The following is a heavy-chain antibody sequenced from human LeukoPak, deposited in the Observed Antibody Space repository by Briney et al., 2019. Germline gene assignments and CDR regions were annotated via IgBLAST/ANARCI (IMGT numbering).Heavy chain of an antibody. D-gene: IGHD5-24*01. V-gene: IGHV3-30*04. J-gene: IGHJ4*02. CDR2: ISYDGSNK. CDR1: GFTFSNFA. Sequence: GGSLRLSCAATGFTFSNFAMHWVRQAPGKGLEWVAVISYDGSNKYYADSVKGRFTISRDNSKNTLYLQMNSLRAEDTAVYYCARARAGWLQNFDYWGQGTLVTVSS. CDR3: ARARAGWLQNFDY.